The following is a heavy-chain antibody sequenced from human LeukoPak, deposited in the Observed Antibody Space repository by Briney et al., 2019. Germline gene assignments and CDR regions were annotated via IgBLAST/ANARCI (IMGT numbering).Heavy chain of an antibody. V-gene: IGHV3-9*01. D-gene: IGHD6-13*01. CDR3: AKDGRSSWYGLYYFDY. CDR1: GFTFDDYA. Sequence: GGSLRLSCAASGFTFDDYAMHWVRQAPGKGLEWVSGISWNSGSIGYADSVKGRFTISRDNAKNSLYLQMNSLRAEDTALYYCAKDGRSSWYGLYYFDYWGQGTLVTVSS. J-gene: IGHJ4*02. CDR2: ISWNSGSI.